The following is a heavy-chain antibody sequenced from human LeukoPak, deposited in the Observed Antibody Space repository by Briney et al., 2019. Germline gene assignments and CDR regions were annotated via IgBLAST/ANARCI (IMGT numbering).Heavy chain of an antibody. Sequence: GGSLRLSCAASGFTFDDYAMHWVRQAPGKGLEWVSGISWNSGSIGYADSVKGRFTISRDNAKNSLYLQMNSLRAEDMALYYCARGNRGDIVVVPAAIPPDYWGQGTLVTVSS. CDR2: ISWNSGSI. J-gene: IGHJ4*02. V-gene: IGHV3-9*03. CDR3: ARGNRGDIVVVPAAIPPDY. CDR1: GFTFDDYA. D-gene: IGHD2-2*02.